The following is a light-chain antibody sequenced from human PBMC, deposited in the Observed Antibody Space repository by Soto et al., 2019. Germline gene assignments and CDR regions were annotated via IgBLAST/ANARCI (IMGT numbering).Light chain of an antibody. J-gene: IGLJ2*01. CDR2: DVT. CDR3: SSYTTSSTLV. V-gene: IGLV2-14*03. CDR1: SSDVGGYDH. Sequence: QSALTQPASVSGSPGQSITISCTGTSSDVGGYDHVSWYQQHPGKAPKLIIYDVTVRPSGISPRFSGSKSDNTASLAVSGIQPEDEADYYCSSYTTSSTLVFGGGTKLTVL.